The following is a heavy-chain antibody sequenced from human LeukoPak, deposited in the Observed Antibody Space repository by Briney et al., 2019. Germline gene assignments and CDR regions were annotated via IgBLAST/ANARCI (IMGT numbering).Heavy chain of an antibody. CDR3: ARRVVGATCLDY. Sequence: PGGSLTLSCTASGHTLSIYCMHWARHAPGEGVVGVSRINSDGSSTSYADSVKGRFTISRDNAKNTLYLQMNSLRAEDTAVYYCARRVVGATCLDYWGQGTLVTVSS. CDR1: GHTLSIYC. V-gene: IGHV3-74*01. CDR2: INSDGSST. D-gene: IGHD1-26*01. J-gene: IGHJ4*02.